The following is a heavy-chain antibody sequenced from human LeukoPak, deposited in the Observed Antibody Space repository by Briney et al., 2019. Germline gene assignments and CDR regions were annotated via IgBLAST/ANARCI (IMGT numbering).Heavy chain of an antibody. V-gene: IGHV3-74*01. CDR3: ARGYSGYFYY. Sequence: PGGSLRLSCAASGXTFSSYWMQWVRQAPGKGQVWVSRIDGDGSSTNYADSVKGRFTISRDNAKNTLYLQMNSLRAEDTAVYYCARGYSGYFYYWGQGTLVTVSS. D-gene: IGHD5-12*01. CDR2: IDGDGSST. CDR1: GXTFSSYW. J-gene: IGHJ4*02.